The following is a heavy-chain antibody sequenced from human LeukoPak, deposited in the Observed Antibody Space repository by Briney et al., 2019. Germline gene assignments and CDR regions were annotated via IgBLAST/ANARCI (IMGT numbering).Heavy chain of an antibody. CDR3: ARGDHYCSGGSRYPRWFDP. D-gene: IGHD2-15*01. CDR2: ISAYNGNT. Sequence: ASVKVSCKASGYTFTSYGISWVRQAPGQGLEWMGWISAYNGNTNYAQKLQGRVTMTTDTSTSTAYMELRSLRSDDTAVYYCARGDHYCSGGSRYPRWFDPWGQGTLVTVSS. J-gene: IGHJ5*02. V-gene: IGHV1-18*01. CDR1: GYTFTSYG.